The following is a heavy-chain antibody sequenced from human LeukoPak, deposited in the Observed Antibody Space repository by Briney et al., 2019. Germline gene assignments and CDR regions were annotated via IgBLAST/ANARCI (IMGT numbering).Heavy chain of an antibody. Sequence: GGSLRLSCAASGFTFSSYAMSWVRQAPGNGLEWVSAISGSGGSTYYADSVKGRFTISRDNSKNTLYLQMNSLRAEDTAVYYCAKLDDRFGGVIVMDYWGQGTLVTVSS. CDR3: AKLDDRFGGVIVMDY. D-gene: IGHD3-16*02. V-gene: IGHV3-23*01. J-gene: IGHJ4*02. CDR2: ISGSGGST. CDR1: GFTFSSYA.